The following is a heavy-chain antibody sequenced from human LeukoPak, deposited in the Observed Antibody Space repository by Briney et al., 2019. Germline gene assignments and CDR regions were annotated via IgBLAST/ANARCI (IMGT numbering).Heavy chain of an antibody. J-gene: IGHJ5*02. V-gene: IGHV3-21*01. CDR3: ARAEGNYDFWSGSINWFDP. CDR1: GFTFSSYS. Sequence: GGSLRLSCAASGFTFSSYSMNWVRQAPGKGLEWVSSISSSSSYIYYADSVKGRFTISRDNAKNSLYLQMNSLRAEDTAVYYCARAEGNYDFWSGSINWFDPWGQGTLVTVSS. CDR2: ISSSSSYI. D-gene: IGHD3-3*01.